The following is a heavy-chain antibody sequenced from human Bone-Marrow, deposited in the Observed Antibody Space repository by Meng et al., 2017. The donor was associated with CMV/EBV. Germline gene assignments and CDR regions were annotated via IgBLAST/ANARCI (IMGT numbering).Heavy chain of an antibody. CDR1: GFTVSSNY. D-gene: IGHD1-7*01. CDR2: IYSGGST. CDR3: ARDKGGTTWGAGYYYGMDV. Sequence: GESLKISCAASGFTVSSNYMSWVRQAPGKGLEWVSVIYSGGSTYYADSVKGRFTISRDNSKNTLYLQMNSLRAEDTAVYYCARDKGGTTWGAGYYYGMDVWGQGTTVTGLL. V-gene: IGHV3-66*02. J-gene: IGHJ6*02.